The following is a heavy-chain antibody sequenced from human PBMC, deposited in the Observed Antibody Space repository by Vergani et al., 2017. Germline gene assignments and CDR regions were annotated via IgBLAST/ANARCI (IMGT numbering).Heavy chain of an antibody. CDR2: VFHSGST. D-gene: IGHD3-3*01. V-gene: IGHV4-38-2*02. Sequence: QVQLQESGPGLVKPSETLSLTCSVSGYSISRGYYWGWIRQPPGKGLEWIATVFHSGSTYYNPSLKSRVSISVDTSKNQFSLKLSSVTAADSAVYYCARHDSGHYDSSYYGLDVWGQGTLVTVSS. J-gene: IGHJ4*02. CDR3: ARHDSGHYDSSYYGLDV. CDR1: GYSISRGYY.